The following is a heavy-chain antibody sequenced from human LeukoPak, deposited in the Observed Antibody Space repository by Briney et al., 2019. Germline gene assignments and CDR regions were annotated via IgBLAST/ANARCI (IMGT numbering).Heavy chain of an antibody. CDR1: GGSISSYY. V-gene: IGHV4-59*01. Sequence: SETLSLTCTVSGGSISSYYWSWIRQPPGKGLEWIGYIYYSGSTNYNPSLKSRVTISVDTSKNQFSLKLSSVTAADTAVYYCARGGDYDFWSGYYPYWGQGTLVTVSS. CDR2: IYYSGST. CDR3: ARGGDYDFWSGYYPY. D-gene: IGHD3-3*01. J-gene: IGHJ4*02.